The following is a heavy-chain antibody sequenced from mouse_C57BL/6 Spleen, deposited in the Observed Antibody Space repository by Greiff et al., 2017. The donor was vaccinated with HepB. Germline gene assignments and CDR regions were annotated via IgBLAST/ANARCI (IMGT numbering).Heavy chain of an antibody. V-gene: IGHV1-69*01. D-gene: IGHD1-1*01. CDR1: GYTFTSYW. J-gene: IGHJ4*01. CDR2: IDPSDSYT. Sequence: VQLQQPGAELVMPGASVKLSCKASGYTFTSYWMHWVKQRPGQGLEWIGEIDPSDSYTNYNQKFKGKSTLTVDKSSSTAYMQLSSLTSEDSAVYYCARRHYYGSSYRYYAMDYWGQGTSVTVSS. CDR3: ARRHYYGSSYRYYAMDY.